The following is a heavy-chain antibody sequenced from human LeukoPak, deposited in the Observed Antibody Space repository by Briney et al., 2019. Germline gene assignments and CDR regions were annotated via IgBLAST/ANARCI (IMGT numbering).Heavy chain of an antibody. V-gene: IGHV3-21*01. J-gene: IGHJ6*02. CDR1: GFTFSSYW. CDR3: ARPEKPTGLNGMDV. CDR2: ISSSSSYI. Sequence: GGSLRLSCAASGFTFSSYWMNWARQAPGKGLEWVSSISSSSSYIYYADSVKGRFTISRDNAKNSLYLQMNSLRAEDTAVYYCARPEKPTGLNGMDVWGQGTTVTVSS. D-gene: IGHD3-9*01.